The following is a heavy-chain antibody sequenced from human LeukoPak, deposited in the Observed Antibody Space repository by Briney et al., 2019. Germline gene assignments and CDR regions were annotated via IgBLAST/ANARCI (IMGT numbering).Heavy chain of an antibody. V-gene: IGHV3-53*01. CDR1: GFIVSSNY. CDR3: ASTFRDVRNYNYYMDV. D-gene: IGHD3-10*01. CDR2: IHSDGNT. Sequence: GGSLRLSCAASGFIVSSNYMSWVRQAPGKGLEWVSIIHSDGNTYYAESVRGRFTVSRGNSKYTLYLQMNSLRAEDTAVYYCASTFRDVRNYNYYMDVWGKGTTVTIFS. J-gene: IGHJ6*03.